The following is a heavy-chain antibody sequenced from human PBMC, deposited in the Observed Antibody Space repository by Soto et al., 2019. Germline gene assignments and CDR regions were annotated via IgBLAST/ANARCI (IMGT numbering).Heavy chain of an antibody. D-gene: IGHD3-10*01. V-gene: IGHV3-66*01. CDR1: EVSICDFS. CDR3: ARDMVRGMDV. CDR2: IYSGGST. J-gene: IGHJ6*02. Sequence: RDPCGAWEVSICDFSMSCVRQDPGKGLEWVSVIYSGGSTYYADSVKGRFTISRDNSKNTLYLQMNSLRAEDTAVYYCARDMVRGMDVWGQGTTVTVSS.